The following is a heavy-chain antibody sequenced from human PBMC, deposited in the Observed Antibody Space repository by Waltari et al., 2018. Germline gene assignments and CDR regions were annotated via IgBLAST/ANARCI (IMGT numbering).Heavy chain of an antibody. J-gene: IGHJ6*03. D-gene: IGHD7-27*01. CDR2: IIPIFGIP. V-gene: IGHV1-69*12. Sequence: VQLVQSGAEVRTPGSSVKVSCKASGGTFGGYGIRWVRLTPGERLEWLGVIIPIFGIPDYSRKYQDRRTITADASTSTAYMVLSSRTSEDTAIYFCATHKLGISQHYYHMGAWGKGTTVTISS. CDR3: ATHKLGISQHYYHMGA. CDR1: GGTFGGYG.